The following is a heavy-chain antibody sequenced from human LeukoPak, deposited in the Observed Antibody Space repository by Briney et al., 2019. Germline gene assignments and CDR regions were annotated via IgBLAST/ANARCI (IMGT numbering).Heavy chain of an antibody. CDR1: GGSFSGYY. Sequence: SETLSLTCAVYGGSFSGYYWSWIRQPPGKGLEWIGEINHSGSTNYNPSLKSRVAISVDTSKNQFSLKLSSVTAADTAVYYCARGYLIEYSSSWYSYWGQGTLVTASS. CDR2: INHSGST. V-gene: IGHV4-34*01. CDR3: ARGYLIEYSSSWYSY. J-gene: IGHJ4*02. D-gene: IGHD6-13*01.